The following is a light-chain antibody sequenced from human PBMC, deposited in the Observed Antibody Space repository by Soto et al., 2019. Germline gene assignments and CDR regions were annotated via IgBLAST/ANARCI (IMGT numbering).Light chain of an antibody. CDR1: SSDVGAYNY. V-gene: IGLV2-14*01. J-gene: IGLJ1*01. Sequence: SVLTQPASVSGSPGQSITISCTGTSSDVGAYNYDSWYQQYPGEAPKVIIYDVSHRPAGVSNRFSGSKSGNTASLTISGLQTQDEADYYCSSYTSATTYVFGTVTKVTVL. CDR3: SSYTSATTYV. CDR2: DVS.